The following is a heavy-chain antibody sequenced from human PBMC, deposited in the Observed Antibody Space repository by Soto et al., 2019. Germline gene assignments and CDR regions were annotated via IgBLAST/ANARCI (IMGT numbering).Heavy chain of an antibody. D-gene: IGHD3-10*01. J-gene: IGHJ4*02. CDR1: GFTFSSYS. CDR3: ASDPYYYASEY. Sequence: EVQLVESGGGLVKPGGSLRLSCAASGFTFSSYSMNWVRQAPGKGLEWVSSISSSGSIKYYADSVKGRFAVSRDNAKNSLYLQMNNLRAEDTALYYCASDPYYYASEYWGQGILVTVSS. V-gene: IGHV3-21*04. CDR2: ISSSGSIK.